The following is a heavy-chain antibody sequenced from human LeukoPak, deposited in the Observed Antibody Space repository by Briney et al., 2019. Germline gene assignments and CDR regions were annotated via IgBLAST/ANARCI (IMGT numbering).Heavy chain of an antibody. V-gene: IGHV3-30*02. D-gene: IGHD5-12*01. Sequence: GGSLRLSXAASGFTFSSYGMHWVRQAPGKGLEWVAFIRYDGSNKYYADSVKGRFTISRDNSKNTLYLQMNSLRAEDTAVYYCAKDSPDIVATSLPDYWGQGTLVTVSS. CDR3: AKDSPDIVATSLPDY. CDR1: GFTFSSYG. CDR2: IRYDGSNK. J-gene: IGHJ4*02.